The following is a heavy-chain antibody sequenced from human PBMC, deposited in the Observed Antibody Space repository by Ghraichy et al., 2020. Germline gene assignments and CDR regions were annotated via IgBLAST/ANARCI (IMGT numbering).Heavy chain of an antibody. J-gene: IGHJ3*02. CDR1: GGSISSGDYY. CDR3: ARAGGFFDAFDI. D-gene: IGHD3-16*01. CDR2: IYYSGST. V-gene: IGHV4-30-4*01. Sequence: SETLSLTCTVSGGSISSGDYYWSWIRQPPGKGLEWIGYIYYSGSTFYNPSLKSRVTISVDTSKNQFSLKLSSVTAADTAVYYCARAGGFFDAFDIWGQGTMVTVSS.